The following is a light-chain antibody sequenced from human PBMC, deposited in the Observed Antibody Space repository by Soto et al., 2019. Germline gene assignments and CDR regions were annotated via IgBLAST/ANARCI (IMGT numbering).Light chain of an antibody. V-gene: IGLV2-23*02. CDR3: CSYAGNNALV. CDR1: SSNVGSYNC. CDR2: EVS. J-gene: IGLJ3*02. Sequence: QSALTQPASVSGSRGQSITISCTGTSSNVGSYNCVSWYRQYPGKAPELIIYEVSQRPSTFFNRFSGSKSGNTASLTISGLQSDDEADYFCCSYAGNNALVFGGGTKLTVL.